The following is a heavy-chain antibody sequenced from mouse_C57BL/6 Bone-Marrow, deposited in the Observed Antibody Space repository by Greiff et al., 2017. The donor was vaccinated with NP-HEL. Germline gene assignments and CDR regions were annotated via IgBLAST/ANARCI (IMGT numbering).Heavy chain of an antibody. CDR1: GFTFSDYY. CDR2: ISNGGGST. Sequence: EVKVVESGGGLVQPGGSLKLSCAASGFTFSDYYMYWVRQTPEKRLEWVAYISNGGGSTYYPDTVKGRFTISRDNAKNTLYLQMSRLKSEDTAMYYCARQGVVAVFYAMDYWGQGTSVTVSS. D-gene: IGHD1-1*01. CDR3: ARQGVVAVFYAMDY. J-gene: IGHJ4*01. V-gene: IGHV5-12*01.